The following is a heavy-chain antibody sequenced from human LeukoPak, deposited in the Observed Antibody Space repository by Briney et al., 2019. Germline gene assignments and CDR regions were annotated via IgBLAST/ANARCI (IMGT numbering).Heavy chain of an antibody. CDR1: GYSLTNYY. D-gene: IGHD5-12*01. Sequence: ASVKVSCKAFGYSLTNYYVHWVRQAPGQGLEWMGEINPIGGSTSYAQKFPGRITVTRDTYTTTVYMDLSSLRSEDTATYYCARGAPTTRIGAGRFDYWGQGSLVTVAS. CDR2: INPIGGST. J-gene: IGHJ4*02. V-gene: IGHV1-46*01. CDR3: ARGAPTTRIGAGRFDY.